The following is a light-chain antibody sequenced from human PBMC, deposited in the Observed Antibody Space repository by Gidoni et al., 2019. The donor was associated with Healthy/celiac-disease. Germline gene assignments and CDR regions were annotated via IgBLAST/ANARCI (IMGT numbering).Light chain of an antibody. Sequence: DIQMTQSPSTLSASVGDRVTLTCRASQSISSWLAWYQQKPGKAPKLLIYKASSLESGVPSRFSGSGSGTEFTLTISSLQPDDFATYYCQQYWTFGQGTKVEIK. CDR2: KAS. J-gene: IGKJ1*01. CDR3: QQYWT. V-gene: IGKV1-5*03. CDR1: QSISSW.